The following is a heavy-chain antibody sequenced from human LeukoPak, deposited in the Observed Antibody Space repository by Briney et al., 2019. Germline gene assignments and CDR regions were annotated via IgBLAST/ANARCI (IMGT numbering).Heavy chain of an antibody. CDR2: IIPIFGTA. D-gene: IGHD2-21*02. V-gene: IGHV1-69*06. J-gene: IGHJ3*02. CDR1: GGTFSSYA. CDR3: ARASIVVVTASPSSDAFDI. Sequence: SVKVSCKASGGTFSSYAISWVRQAPGQGLEWMGGIIPIFGTANYAQKFQGRVTITADKSTSTAYMELSSLRSEDTAVYYCARASIVVVTASPSSDAFDIWGQGTMVTVSS.